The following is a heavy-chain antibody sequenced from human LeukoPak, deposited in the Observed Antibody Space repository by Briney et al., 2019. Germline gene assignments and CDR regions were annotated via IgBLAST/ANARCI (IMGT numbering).Heavy chain of an antibody. CDR2: ISYDGSNK. D-gene: IGHD4-11*01. J-gene: IGHJ6*03. CDR3: ATTQSSLYYYYYYMDV. V-gene: IGHV3-30-3*01. Sequence: GGSLRLSCAASGFTFSRYAMHGVRQAPGKGLEWVAVISYDGSNKYYADSVKGRFTISRDNSRNTLYLQMNSLRAEDTAVYYCATTQSSLYYYYYYMDVWGKGNTVTVSS. CDR1: GFTFSRYA.